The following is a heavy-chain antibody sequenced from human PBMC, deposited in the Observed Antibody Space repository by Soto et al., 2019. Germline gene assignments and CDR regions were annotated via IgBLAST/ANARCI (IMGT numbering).Heavy chain of an antibody. D-gene: IGHD2-8*01. CDR1: GGTFSSYA. V-gene: IGHV1-69*01. J-gene: IGHJ6*02. Sequence: QVQLVQSGAEVKKPGSSVKVSCKASGGTFSSYAISWVRQAPGQGLEWMGGIIPIFGTANYAQKFQGRVTITADESTSKAYMELSSLRSEDTAVYYCARMDCTNGVCYSKPYYYGMDVWGQGTTVTVSS. CDR2: IIPIFGTA. CDR3: ARMDCTNGVCYSKPYYYGMDV.